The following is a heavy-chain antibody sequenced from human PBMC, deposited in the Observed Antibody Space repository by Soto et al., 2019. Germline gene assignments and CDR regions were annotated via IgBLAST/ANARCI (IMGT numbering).Heavy chain of an antibody. V-gene: IGHV4-39*01. CDR3: ASTLSSSWRTPYYYYGMDV. CDR1: GGSISSSSYY. J-gene: IGHJ6*02. D-gene: IGHD6-13*01. Sequence: ETLSLTCTVSGGSISSSSYYWGWIRQPPGKGLEWIGSIYYSGSTYYNPSLKSRVTISVDTSKNQFSLKLSSVTAADTAVYYCASTLSSSWRTPYYYYGMDVWGQGTTVTVSS. CDR2: IYYSGST.